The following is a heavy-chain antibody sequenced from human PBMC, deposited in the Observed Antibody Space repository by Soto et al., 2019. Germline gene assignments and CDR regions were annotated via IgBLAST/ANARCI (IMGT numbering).Heavy chain of an antibody. CDR2: IYYSGST. J-gene: IGHJ4*02. CDR3: ARAEYYYDSSGYPDY. Sequence: SETLSLTCTVSGGSISSYYWSWIRQPPGKGLEWIGYIYYSGSTYYNPSLKSRVTISVDTSKNQFSLKLSSVTAADTAVYYCARAEYYYDSSGYPDYWGQGTLVTVSS. CDR1: GGSISSYY. V-gene: IGHV4-59*08. D-gene: IGHD3-22*01.